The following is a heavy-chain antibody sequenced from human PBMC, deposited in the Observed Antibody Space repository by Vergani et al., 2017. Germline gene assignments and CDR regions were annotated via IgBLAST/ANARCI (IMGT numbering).Heavy chain of an antibody. Sequence: EVRLLESGGGLVQPGGSLRLSCAASGFTFNIYAMSWVRQAPGKGMEWVSTITYNGGRTYYADSVTGRLPISRDNSKNTLFLQLKTLRAEDTGVYYCAKDYNIMGALHDWGQGTLVAVSS. CDR2: ITYNGGRT. D-gene: IGHD5-12*01. CDR1: GFTFNIYA. V-gene: IGHV3-23*01. CDR3: AKDYNIMGALHD. J-gene: IGHJ4*02.